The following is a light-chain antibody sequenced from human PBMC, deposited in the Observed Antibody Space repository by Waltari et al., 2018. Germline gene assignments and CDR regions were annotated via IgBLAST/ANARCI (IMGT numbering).Light chain of an antibody. CDR2: AAS. CDR3: QQTYSAPMST. Sequence: DIQLTQSPSSLSASIGDRVTTTCRASESIASYLNWYQHKPGKAPNLLIYAASNLQSGVPLRFSGSGSGTDFTLTISSLQPEDFATYYCQQTYSAPMSTFGRGTKLEIK. V-gene: IGKV1-39*01. J-gene: IGKJ2*01. CDR1: ESIASY.